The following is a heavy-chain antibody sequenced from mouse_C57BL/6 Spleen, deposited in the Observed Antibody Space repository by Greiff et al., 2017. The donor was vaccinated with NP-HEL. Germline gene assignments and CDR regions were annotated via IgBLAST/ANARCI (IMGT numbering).Heavy chain of an antibody. V-gene: IGHV14-3*01. CDR1: GFNIKNTY. CDR2: IDPANGNT. D-gene: IGHD1-1*01. CDR3: ADPLIYYYGTSYGDYAMDY. J-gene: IGHJ4*01. Sequence: VQLQQSVAELVRPGASVKLSCTASGFNIKNTYMHWVKQRPEQGLEWIGRIDPANGNTKYAPKFQDKANITADTSSNTAYLQISSLTSEDTAIYYCADPLIYYYGTSYGDYAMDYWGQGTSVTVSS.